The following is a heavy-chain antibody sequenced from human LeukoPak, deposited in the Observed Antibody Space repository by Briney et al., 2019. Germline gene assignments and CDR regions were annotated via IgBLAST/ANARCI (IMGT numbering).Heavy chain of an antibody. Sequence: ASVKVSCKASGYTFTSYGISWVRQAPGQGLEWMGWISAYNGNTNYAQKLQGRVTMTTDTSTSTAYMELRSLRSDDTAVYYCARASYDILTGYYNAIDYWGQGTLVTVSS. J-gene: IGHJ4*02. D-gene: IGHD3-9*01. CDR2: ISAYNGNT. CDR1: GYTFTSYG. V-gene: IGHV1-18*01. CDR3: ARASYDILTGYYNAIDY.